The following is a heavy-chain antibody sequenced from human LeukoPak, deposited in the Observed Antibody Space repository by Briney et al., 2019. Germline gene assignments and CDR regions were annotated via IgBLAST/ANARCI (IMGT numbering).Heavy chain of an antibody. V-gene: IGHV4-34*01. D-gene: IGHD3-10*01. CDR2: INHSGST. Sequence: SETLSLTCAVYGGSFSGYYWSWIRQPPGKGLEWIGEINHSGSTNYNPSLKSRVTISVDTSKNQFSLNLSSVTAADTAVYYCARDGSGYVSGYYMDVWGKGTTVTVSS. CDR1: GGSFSGYY. CDR3: ARDGSGYVSGYYMDV. J-gene: IGHJ6*03.